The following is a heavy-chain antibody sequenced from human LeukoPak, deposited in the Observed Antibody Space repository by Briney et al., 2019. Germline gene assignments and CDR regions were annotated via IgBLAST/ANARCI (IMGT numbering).Heavy chain of an antibody. CDR3: ARTELRPFGGIYYYYIDV. V-gene: IGHV4-61*02. J-gene: IGHJ6*03. CDR1: GCSISSGSYY. CDR2: IFTSGRT. Sequence: SQTLSLTCTVSGCSISSGSYYWSWIRQPAGKGLEWIGSIFTSGRTYYNPFLNSRVTISVDTSKNQFSLKRSSVTAADTAGYYCARTELRPFGGIYYYYIDVWGKGTTVTVSS. D-gene: IGHD3-3*01.